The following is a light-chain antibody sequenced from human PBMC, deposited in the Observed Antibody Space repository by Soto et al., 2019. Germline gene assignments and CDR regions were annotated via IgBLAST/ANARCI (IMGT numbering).Light chain of an antibody. CDR2: GAS. CDR1: QSVTSDY. CDR3: QQYGDSPRT. V-gene: IGKV3-20*01. J-gene: IGKJ1*01. Sequence: DIVLTQAPGTMSLSPGDRATLSCRANQSVTSDYLAWYQQKPGQAPRLLIYGASSRATAIPDRFSGSGSGTDFTLIISRLEPEDFAVYYCQQYGDSPRTFGQGTKV.